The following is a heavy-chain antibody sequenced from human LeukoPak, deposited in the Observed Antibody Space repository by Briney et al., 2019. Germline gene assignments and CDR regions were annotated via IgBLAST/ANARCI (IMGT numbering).Heavy chain of an antibody. V-gene: IGHV1-69*13. Sequence: APVKVSCKASGGTFSSYAISWVRQAPGQGLEWMGGIIPIFGTANYAQKFQGRVTITADESTSTAYMELSSLRSEDTAVYYCARQPAEYDYGLDVWGQGTTVTVSS. CDR1: GGTFSSYA. J-gene: IGHJ6*02. CDR2: IIPIFGTA. CDR3: ARQPAEYDYGLDV.